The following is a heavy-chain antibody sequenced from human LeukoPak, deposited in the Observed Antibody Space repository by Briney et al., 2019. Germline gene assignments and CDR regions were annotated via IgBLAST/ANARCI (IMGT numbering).Heavy chain of an antibody. J-gene: IGHJ4*02. CDR2: INHSGST. Sequence: SETLSLTCTVSGGSISSYYWSWIRQPPGKGLEWIGEINHSGSTNYNPSLKSRVTISVDTSKNQFSLKLSSVTAADTAVYYCARVGEQQLDLDYWGQGTLVTVSS. V-gene: IGHV4-34*01. D-gene: IGHD6-13*01. CDR3: ARVGEQQLDLDY. CDR1: GGSISSYY.